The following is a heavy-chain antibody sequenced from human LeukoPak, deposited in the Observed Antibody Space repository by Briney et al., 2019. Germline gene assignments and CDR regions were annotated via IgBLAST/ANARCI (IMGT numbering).Heavy chain of an antibody. Sequence: GGSLRLSCAASGFTFSSYSMNWVRQAPGKGLEWVSSISSGSSYIYYADSVKGRFTISRDNAKNSLYLQMNSLRAEDTAVYYCARLGMVDYFDYWGQGTLVTVSS. CDR1: GFTFSSYS. D-gene: IGHD3-3*01. CDR3: ARLGMVDYFDY. V-gene: IGHV3-21*01. J-gene: IGHJ4*02. CDR2: ISSGSSYI.